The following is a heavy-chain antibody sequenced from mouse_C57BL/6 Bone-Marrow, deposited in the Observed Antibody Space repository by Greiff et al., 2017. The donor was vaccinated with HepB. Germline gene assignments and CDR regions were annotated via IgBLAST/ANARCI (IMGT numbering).Heavy chain of an antibody. D-gene: IGHD1-1*01. J-gene: IGHJ2*01. Sequence: VQLQQPGAELVKPGASVKMSCKASGYTFTSYWITWVKQRPGQGLEWIGDIYPGSGSTNYNEKFKSKATLTVETSSSTAYMQLSSLTSEDSAVYYCAPIYYYGSSYFDYWGQGTTLTVSS. CDR2: IYPGSGST. V-gene: IGHV1-55*01. CDR3: APIYYYGSSYFDY. CDR1: GYTFTSYW.